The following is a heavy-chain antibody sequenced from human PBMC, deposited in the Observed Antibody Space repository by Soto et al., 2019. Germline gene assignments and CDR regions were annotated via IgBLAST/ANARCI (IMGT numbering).Heavy chain of an antibody. Sequence: ASVKVSCKASGYTFTSYYMNWVRQAPGQGLEWLGIINPSGGYTTYAQRFLGRVTMTSDTSTSTVHMELGSLTSEDTAVYYCARDSSRLRYFDWLPDSPPPRLDVWGQGTTVTVSS. CDR3: ARDSSRLRYFDWLPDSPPPRLDV. CDR2: INPSGGYT. V-gene: IGHV1-46*01. J-gene: IGHJ6*02. CDR1: GYTFTSYY. D-gene: IGHD3-9*01.